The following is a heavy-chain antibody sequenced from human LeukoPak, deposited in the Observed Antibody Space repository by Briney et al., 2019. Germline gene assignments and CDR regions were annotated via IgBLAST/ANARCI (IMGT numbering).Heavy chain of an antibody. D-gene: IGHD3-22*01. CDR3: AKDQKRRITMIVVVIRYFDY. J-gene: IGHJ4*02. CDR2: ISGSGGST. Sequence: PGGSLRLSCAASGFTFSSYAMSWFRQAPGKGLEWVSAISGSGGSTYYADSVKGRFTISRDNSKNTLYLRMNSLRAEDTAVYYCAKDQKRRITMIVVVIRYFDYWGQGTLVTVSS. CDR1: GFTFSSYA. V-gene: IGHV3-23*01.